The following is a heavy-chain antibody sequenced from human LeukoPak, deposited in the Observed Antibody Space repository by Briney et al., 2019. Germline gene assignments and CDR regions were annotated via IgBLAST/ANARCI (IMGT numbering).Heavy chain of an antibody. CDR2: ISAYNGNT. CDR3: ARGRVWYSSSFPGMDV. J-gene: IGHJ6*02. D-gene: IGHD6-6*01. V-gene: IGHV1-18*01. CDR1: GYTFTSYG. Sequence: ASVKVSCKASGYTFTSYGISWVRQAPGQGLEWMGWISAYNGNTNYAQKLQGRVTMTTDTSTSTAYMELRSLRSDDTAVYYCARGRVWYSSSFPGMDVWGQGTTVTVSS.